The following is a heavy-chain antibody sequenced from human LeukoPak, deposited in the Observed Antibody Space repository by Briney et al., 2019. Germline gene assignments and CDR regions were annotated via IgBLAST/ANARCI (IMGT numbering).Heavy chain of an antibody. D-gene: IGHD4-11*01. J-gene: IGHJ6*03. CDR3: ARASSMVTTRGRGYYYVDV. V-gene: IGHV1-69*02. Sequence: ASVKVSCKASGGTFSSYTISWVRQAPGQGLEWMGRIIPILGIANYAQKFQGRVTITADKSTSTAYMELSSLRSEDTAVYYCARASSMVTTRGRGYYYVDVWGKGTTVTVSS. CDR1: GGTFSSYT. CDR2: IIPILGIA.